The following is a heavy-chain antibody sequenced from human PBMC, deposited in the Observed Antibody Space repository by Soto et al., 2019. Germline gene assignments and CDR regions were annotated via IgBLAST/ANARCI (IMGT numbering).Heavy chain of an antibody. Sequence: EVQLLESGGVLVQPGGSLSLSCAASAFTFNNYAMSWVRQAPGKGLEWVSGIGGSGRTTYYADSVKGRFTISRDNSNNTLFRQMNSLRAEDTAVYYCAKSRYSDSSGDFYDYWGQGTLVTVSS. CDR2: IGGSGRTT. CDR1: AFTFNNYA. CDR3: AKSRYSDSSGDFYDY. V-gene: IGHV3-23*01. D-gene: IGHD3-22*01. J-gene: IGHJ4*02.